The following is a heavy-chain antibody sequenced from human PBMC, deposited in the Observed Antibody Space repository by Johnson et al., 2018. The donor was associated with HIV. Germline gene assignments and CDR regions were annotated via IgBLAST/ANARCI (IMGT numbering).Heavy chain of an antibody. V-gene: IGHV3-20*04. J-gene: IGHJ3*02. D-gene: IGHD2-2*01. Sequence: VQLVESGGHLVQPGGSLRLSCAASGFTFDDYGMRWVRQAPGKGLEWVSGINWNGGSTGYAVSVKGRFPISRDNAKNSLYLQMNSLRAEDTALYYCARPRIEVLPAGAFDIGGPGTMVTVSS. CDR2: INWNGGST. CDR1: GFTFDDYG. CDR3: ARPRIEVLPAGAFDI.